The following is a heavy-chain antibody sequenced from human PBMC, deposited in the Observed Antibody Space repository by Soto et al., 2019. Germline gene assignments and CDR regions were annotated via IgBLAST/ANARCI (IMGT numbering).Heavy chain of an antibody. V-gene: IGHV2-70*01. J-gene: IGHJ4*02. CDR2: IDWDDDK. CDR3: ARVYYYDSSGSPPDC. CDR1: GFSLSTSGMC. Sequence: SGPTLVNPTQTLTLTCIFSGFSLSTSGMCVSWIRQPPGKALEWLALIDWDDDKYYSTSLKTRLTISKGTSKNQVVLTMTNMDPVDTATYYCARVYYYDSSGSPPDCWGQGTLVTVSS. D-gene: IGHD3-22*01.